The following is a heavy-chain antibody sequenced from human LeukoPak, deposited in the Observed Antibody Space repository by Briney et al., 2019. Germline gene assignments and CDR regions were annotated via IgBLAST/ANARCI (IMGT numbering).Heavy chain of an antibody. CDR1: GYTFTAYY. V-gene: IGHV1-2*02. J-gene: IGHJ4*02. D-gene: IGHD2-15*01. CDR2: INPNTGDR. Sequence: ASVKVSCKASGYTFTAYYIHWVRQAPGQGFEWMGWINPNTGDRNYAQKFQGRVTMTRDTTISTAYMELSRLTSDDTAAYYCASYPRYVSSPPFDYWGQGTLVTVSS. CDR3: ASYPRYVSSPPFDY.